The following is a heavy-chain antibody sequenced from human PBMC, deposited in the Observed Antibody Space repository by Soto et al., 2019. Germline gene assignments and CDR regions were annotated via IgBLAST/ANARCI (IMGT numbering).Heavy chain of an antibody. J-gene: IGHJ3*02. CDR1: GGSISSYY. CDR2: MFYSGST. D-gene: IGHD4-17*01. Sequence: SETLSLTCSVSGGSISSYYWSWIRQPPGKGLEWIGYMFYSGSTNYNPSLKSRVTISVDTSKNQFSLKLSSVTAADTAVYYCARDGYYGVTNDAFDIWGQGTMVTVSS. V-gene: IGHV4-59*01. CDR3: ARDGYYGVTNDAFDI.